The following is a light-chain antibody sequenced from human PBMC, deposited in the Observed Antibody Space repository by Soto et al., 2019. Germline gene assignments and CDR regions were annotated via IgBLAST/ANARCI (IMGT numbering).Light chain of an antibody. CDR2: TAS. CDR3: QQSYSTPWT. CDR1: QNIKNY. J-gene: IGKJ1*01. Sequence: DIQMTQSPSSLSASVGDRVTITCRASQNIKNYLSWYQQKPGKAPKLLIYTASSLQSGVPSRFSGSGFGTDFSLTIDSLQPEDFASYYCQQSYSTPWTFGRWTKVEIK. V-gene: IGKV1-39*01.